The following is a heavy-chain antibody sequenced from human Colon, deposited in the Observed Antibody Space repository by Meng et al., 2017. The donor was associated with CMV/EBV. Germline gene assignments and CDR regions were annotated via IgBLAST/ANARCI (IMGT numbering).Heavy chain of an antibody. V-gene: IGHV3-23*01. Sequence: GESLKISCVASGFTFSSYAMSWVRQAPGKGLEWVSGISGSGGSTYYADSVKGRFTISRDNAKNTLYLQMNSLRGEDTAEYYCARDNYYGMDVWGQGTTVTVSS. CDR3: ARDNYYGMDV. J-gene: IGHJ6*02. CDR2: ISGSGGST. CDR1: GFTFSSYA.